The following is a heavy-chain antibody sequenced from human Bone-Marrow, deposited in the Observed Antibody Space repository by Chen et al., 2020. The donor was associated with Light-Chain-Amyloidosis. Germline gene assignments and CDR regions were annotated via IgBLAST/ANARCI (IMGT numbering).Heavy chain of an antibody. Sequence: EVQLVESGGGLVESGGSRRLSCAASGFSFKTAWMSWVRQAPGKGLEWVGRIKSKVHGGTTDYAAPVKGRFSISRDDSRNTLYLQINSLKAEDAATYFCSAIVGAYDTFDFWGQGTTVTVSS. CDR2: IKSKVHGGTT. D-gene: IGHD1-26*01. CDR1: GFSFKTAW. J-gene: IGHJ3*01. V-gene: IGHV3-15*01. CDR3: SAIVGAYDTFDF.